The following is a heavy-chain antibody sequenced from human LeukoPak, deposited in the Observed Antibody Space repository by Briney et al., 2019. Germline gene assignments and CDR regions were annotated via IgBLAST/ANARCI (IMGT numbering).Heavy chain of an antibody. CDR3: ARRSSGSHRFPENNWFDP. D-gene: IGHD3-16*02. CDR2: IYHSGST. Sequence: PSGTLSLTCAVSGGSISSSNWWSWVRQPPGKGLEWIGEIYHSGSTNYNPSLKSRVTISVDKSKNQFSLKLSSVTAADTAVYYCARRSSGSHRFPENNWFDPWGQGTLVTVSS. CDR1: GGSISSSNW. V-gene: IGHV4-4*02. J-gene: IGHJ5*02.